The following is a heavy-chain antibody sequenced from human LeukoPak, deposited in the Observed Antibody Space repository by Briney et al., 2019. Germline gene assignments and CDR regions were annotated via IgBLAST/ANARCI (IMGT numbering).Heavy chain of an antibody. V-gene: IGHV3-48*03. CDR1: GFTFSSYE. CDR3: ARDGAWEPPHYYYGMDV. Sequence: PGGSLRLSCAASGFTFSSYEMNWVRQAPGKGLEWVSYISSSGSTIYYADSVKGRFTISRDNAKNSLYLQMNSLRAEDTAVYYRARDGAWEPPHYYYGMDVWGQGTTVTVSS. D-gene: IGHD1-14*01. J-gene: IGHJ6*02. CDR2: ISSSGSTI.